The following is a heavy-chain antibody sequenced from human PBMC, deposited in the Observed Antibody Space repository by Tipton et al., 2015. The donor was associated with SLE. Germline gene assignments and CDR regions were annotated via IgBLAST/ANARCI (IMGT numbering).Heavy chain of an antibody. CDR3: ARAWDSSGYYAFDI. CDR1: GFTFSSYA. CDR2: ISGMGGST. J-gene: IGHJ3*02. D-gene: IGHD3-22*01. Sequence: GSLRLSCAASGFTFSSYAMSWVRQVPGKGLEWVSAISGMGGSTYYADSVKGRFTISRDNSKNTLYLQMNSLRAEDTAVYYCARAWDSSGYYAFDIWGQGTMVTVSS. V-gene: IGHV3-23*01.